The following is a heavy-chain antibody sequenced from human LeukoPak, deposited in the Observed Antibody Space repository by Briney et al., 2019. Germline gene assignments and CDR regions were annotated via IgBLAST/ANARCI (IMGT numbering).Heavy chain of an antibody. Sequence: SETLSLTCAVSGYSISSGYYWGWIRQPPGKGLEWIGSIYHSGSTYYNPSLKSRVTISVDTSKNQFSLKLSSVTAADTAVYYCARYPQLYYDFWSGYFSDAFDIWGQGTMVTVSS. CDR2: IYHSGST. D-gene: IGHD3-3*01. CDR3: ARYPQLYYDFWSGYFSDAFDI. CDR1: GYSISSGYY. J-gene: IGHJ3*02. V-gene: IGHV4-38-2*01.